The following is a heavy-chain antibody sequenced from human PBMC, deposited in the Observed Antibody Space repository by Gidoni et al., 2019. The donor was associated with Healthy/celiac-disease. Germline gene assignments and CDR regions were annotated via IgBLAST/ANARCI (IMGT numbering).Heavy chain of an antibody. V-gene: IGHV5-10-1*01. J-gene: IGHJ6*03. Sequence: EVQLVQSGAEVKKPGESLRISCPGSGYSSTSYWISWVRQMPGKGLEWMGRIDPSDSYTNYSPSFQGHVTISADKSISTAYLQWSSLKASDTAMYYCAHSLGYSYGSIYYMDVWGKGTTVTVSS. CDR3: AHSLGYSYGSIYYMDV. D-gene: IGHD5-18*01. CDR1: GYSSTSYW. CDR2: IDPSDSYT.